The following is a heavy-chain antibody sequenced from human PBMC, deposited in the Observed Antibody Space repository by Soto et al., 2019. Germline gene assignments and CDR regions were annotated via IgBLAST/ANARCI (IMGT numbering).Heavy chain of an antibody. V-gene: IGHV3-23*01. D-gene: IGHD1-1*01. CDR2: ISGGGNRI. J-gene: IGHJ4*02. CDR1: GFTFSSYA. CDR3: AKERRLERGDFDY. Sequence: EVQLLESGGGLVQPGGSLRLSCAASGFTFSSYAMSWVRQAPGKGLEWVSDISGGGNRIYYADSVKGRFTISRDNSKNTLYLQMNSLRDEDTAIYYWAKERRLERGDFDYWGQGTLVTVSS.